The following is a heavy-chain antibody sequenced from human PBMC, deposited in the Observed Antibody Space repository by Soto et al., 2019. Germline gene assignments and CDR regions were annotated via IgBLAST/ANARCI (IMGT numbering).Heavy chain of an antibody. CDR1: GGSISSSNW. V-gene: IGHV4-4*02. D-gene: IGHD2-15*01. J-gene: IGHJ6*02. CDR2: IYHSGST. Sequence: QVQLQESGPGLVKPSGTLSLTCAVSGGSISSSNWWSWVRQPPGKGLEWIGEIYHSGSTNYNPSLKIRVTISVDKSKNQFSLKLSSVTAADTAVYYCAREGDCSGGSCFYYYGMDVWGQGTTVTVSS. CDR3: AREGDCSGGSCFYYYGMDV.